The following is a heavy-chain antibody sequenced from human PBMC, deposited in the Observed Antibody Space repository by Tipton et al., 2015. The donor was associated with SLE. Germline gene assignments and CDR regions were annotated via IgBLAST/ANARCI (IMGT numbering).Heavy chain of an antibody. V-gene: IGHV3-7*01. CDR2: IKQDGSEK. CDR1: GFTFSSYW. D-gene: IGHD6-13*01. CDR3: AREGPSTSWHRTSDY. J-gene: IGHJ4*02. Sequence: SLRLSCAASGFTFSSYWVSWVRQAPGKGLEWVANIKQDGSEKYYVDSVKGRFTISRDNAKNSLYLQMNSLRAEDTAVYYCAREGPSTSWHRTSDYWGQGTLVTVSS.